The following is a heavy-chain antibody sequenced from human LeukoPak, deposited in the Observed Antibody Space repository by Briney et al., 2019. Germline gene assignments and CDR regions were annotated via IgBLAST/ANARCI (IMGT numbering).Heavy chain of an antibody. J-gene: IGHJ6*03. CDR3: AKDAVGVEKEDYYYYYYMDV. V-gene: IGHV3-33*06. CDR1: GFTFSSYG. D-gene: IGHD3-10*01. CDR2: IWYDGSNK. Sequence: GGSLRLSCAASGFTFSSYGMHWVRQAPGKGLEWVAVIWYDGSNKYYADSVKGRFTISRDNSKNTLYLQMNSLRAEDTAVYYCAKDAVGVEKEDYYYYYYMDVWGKGTTVTVSS.